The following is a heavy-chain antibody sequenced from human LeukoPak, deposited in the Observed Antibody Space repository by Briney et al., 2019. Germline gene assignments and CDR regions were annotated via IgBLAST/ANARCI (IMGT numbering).Heavy chain of an antibody. CDR3: ARGLVRGVIITYFDY. CDR1: GGTFSSYA. Sequence: GASVKVSCKASGGTFSSYAISWVRQAPGQGLEWMGGIIPIFGTANYAQKFQGRVTITSDESTSTAHMEPSSLRSEDTAVYYCARGLVRGVIITYFDYWGQGTLVTVSS. J-gene: IGHJ4*02. D-gene: IGHD3-10*01. CDR2: IIPIFGTA. V-gene: IGHV1-69*13.